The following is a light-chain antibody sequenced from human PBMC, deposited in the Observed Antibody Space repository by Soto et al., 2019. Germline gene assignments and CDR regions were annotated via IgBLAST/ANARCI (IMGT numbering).Light chain of an antibody. CDR2: DAS. Sequence: IHISQSPFFVSSSLGDIVTITFRASQNIWRLLAWYQQKPGKAPELLIYDASSLQSGVPPRFSGSGSGTDFTLTISSLQPEDFATYYSEQAGSFPITFGHGTRLEIK. CDR3: EQAGSFPIT. J-gene: IGKJ5*01. CDR1: QNIWRL. V-gene: IGKV1-12*01.